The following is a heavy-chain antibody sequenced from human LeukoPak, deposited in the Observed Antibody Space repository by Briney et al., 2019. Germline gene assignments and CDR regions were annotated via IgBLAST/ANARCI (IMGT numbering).Heavy chain of an antibody. CDR2: INPSGGST. D-gene: IGHD3/OR15-3a*01. J-gene: IGHJ4*02. Sequence: GASVKVSCKASGYTFTSYYMHWVRQAPGQGLEWMGIINPSGGSTSYAQKFQGRVTMTRDTSTSTVYMELRSLRSDDTAMYYCAVQSGFWTGPDYWGQGTLVTVSS. CDR3: AVQSGFWTGPDY. CDR1: GYTFTSYY. V-gene: IGHV1-46*01.